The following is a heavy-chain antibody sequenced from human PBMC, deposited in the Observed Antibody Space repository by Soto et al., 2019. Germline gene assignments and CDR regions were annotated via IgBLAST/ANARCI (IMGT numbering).Heavy chain of an antibody. Sequence: SETLSLTCSVSHVSIISSYWNWIRQPPGRGLEWIGFVYYTGNTKYNPSLKSRVTISVDTSRNEFSLRLTSVTTADTAFYFCARDFAGRGPFDPWGPGTLVTVSS. CDR3: ARDFAGRGPFDP. D-gene: IGHD1-26*01. V-gene: IGHV4-59*01. J-gene: IGHJ5*01. CDR2: VYYTGNT. CDR1: HVSIISSY.